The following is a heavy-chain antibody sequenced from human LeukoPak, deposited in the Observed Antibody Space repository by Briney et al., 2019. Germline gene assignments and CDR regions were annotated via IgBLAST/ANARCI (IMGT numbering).Heavy chain of an antibody. D-gene: IGHD7-27*01. CDR2: ISSSGSTK. V-gene: IGHV3-11*04. Sequence: GGSLRLSCAASGFTFSDYYMSWIRQAPGKGLEWVSYISSSGSTKYYADSVKGRFTISRDNAENSLYLQMNSLRAEDTAVYYCARSIPTGVDYCDYWGQGTLVTVSS. CDR1: GFTFSDYY. CDR3: ARSIPTGVDYCDY. J-gene: IGHJ4*02.